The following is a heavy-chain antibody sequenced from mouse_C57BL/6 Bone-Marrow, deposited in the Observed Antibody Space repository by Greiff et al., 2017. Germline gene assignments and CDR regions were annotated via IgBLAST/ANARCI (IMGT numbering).Heavy chain of an antibody. CDR1: GYTFTSYG. CDR2: IYPRSGNT. CDR3: ARGEFRGQAVLAY. Sequence: QVQLQQSGAELARPGASVKLSCKASGYTFTSYGISWVKQRTGQGLEWIGEIYPRSGNTYYNEKFKGKATLTADKSSSTAYMELRSVTSEDSSGYFGARGEFRGQAVLAYWGQETRGTVSA. J-gene: IGHJ3*01. V-gene: IGHV1-81*01. D-gene: IGHD3-3*01.